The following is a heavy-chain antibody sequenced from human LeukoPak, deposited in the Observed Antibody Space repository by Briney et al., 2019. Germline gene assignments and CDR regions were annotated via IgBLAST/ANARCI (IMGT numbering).Heavy chain of an antibody. V-gene: IGHV3-11*01. CDR1: GFTFSDYY. CDR2: ISSSGSTI. CDR3: AKDPVFLHTVTPYFDY. D-gene: IGHD4-11*01. Sequence: PGGSLRLSCAASGFTFSDYYMSWIRQAPGKGLEWVSYISSSGSTIYYADSVKGRFTISRDNSKNTLYLQMNSLRAEDTAVYYCAKDPVFLHTVTPYFDYWGQGTLVTVSS. J-gene: IGHJ4*02.